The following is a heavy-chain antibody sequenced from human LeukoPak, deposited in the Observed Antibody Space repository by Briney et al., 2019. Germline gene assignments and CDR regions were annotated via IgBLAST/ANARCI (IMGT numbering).Heavy chain of an antibody. CDR1: GDSVSSNSGA. J-gene: IGHJ3*02. Sequence: SQTLSLTCATSGDSVSSNSGAWNWIRRSGWGGLAWLGRKYSRTKWDDDYAVSVKSRTTINQDTSKHQLSLQLNSVTPNDTAVYFCAREVGFTGITDAFDIWGQGTMVTVS. CDR2: KYSRTKWDD. V-gene: IGHV6-1*01. CDR3: AREVGFTGITDAFDI. D-gene: IGHD1-7*01.